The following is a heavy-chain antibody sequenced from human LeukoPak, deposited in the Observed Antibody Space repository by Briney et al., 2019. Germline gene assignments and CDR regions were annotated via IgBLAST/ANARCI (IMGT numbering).Heavy chain of an antibody. Sequence: GGSLRLSCAASGFTLSSNAVNWVRQAPGKGLEWVSLISGDGGSTYYADSVKGRFTISRDNSKNTLYLQMNSLRVEDTAVHYCAKDKEQWLAREYYFDYWGQGTLVTVSS. CDR2: ISGDGGST. J-gene: IGHJ4*02. CDR3: AKDKEQWLAREYYFDY. CDR1: GFTLSSNA. D-gene: IGHD6-19*01. V-gene: IGHV3-23*01.